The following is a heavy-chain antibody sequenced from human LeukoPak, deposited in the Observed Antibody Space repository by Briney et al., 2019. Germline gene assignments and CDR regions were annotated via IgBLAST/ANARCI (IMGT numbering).Heavy chain of an antibody. D-gene: IGHD3-22*01. CDR1: GYTFTGYY. Sequence: GASVKVSCKASGYTFTGYYMHWVRQAPGQGLEWMGQINPNSGGTNYAQKFQGRVTMTRDTSISTAYMELSRLRSDDTAVYYCARDLGNLYYDSSGYYGYWGQGTLVTVSS. CDR3: ARDLGNLYYDSSGYYGY. CDR2: INPNSGGT. J-gene: IGHJ4*02. V-gene: IGHV1-2*06.